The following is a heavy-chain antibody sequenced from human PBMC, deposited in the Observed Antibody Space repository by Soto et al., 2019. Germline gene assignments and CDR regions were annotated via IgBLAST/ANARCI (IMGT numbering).Heavy chain of an antibody. J-gene: IGHJ4*02. V-gene: IGHV4-30-2*01. Sequence: QLQLQESGSGLVKPSQTLSLTCAVSGGSISSGGYSWSWIRQPPGKGLEWIGYIYNSGSTYYNPSRQGPVTISVDTSTHQFSLKLSSVPAADTAVYYCARGQVVAAQHWGQGTLVTVSS. CDR2: IYNSGST. D-gene: IGHD2-15*01. CDR3: ARGQVVAAQH. CDR1: GGSISSGGYS.